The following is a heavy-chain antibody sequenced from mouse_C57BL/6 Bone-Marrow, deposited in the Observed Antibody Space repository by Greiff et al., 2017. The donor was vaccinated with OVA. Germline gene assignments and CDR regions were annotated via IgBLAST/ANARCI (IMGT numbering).Heavy chain of an antibody. Sequence: EVQVVESGGDLVKPGGSLKLSCAASGFTFSSYGMSWVRQTPDKRLEWVATISSGGSYTYSPDSVKGRFTLSRDNAKHTLYLQRSSLKSEETDMYDCARRLITTVKGAWVADWGQGTLVTVSA. J-gene: IGHJ3*01. D-gene: IGHD1-1*01. CDR3: ARRLITTVKGAWVAD. V-gene: IGHV5-6*01. CDR2: ISSGGSYT. CDR1: GFTFSSYG.